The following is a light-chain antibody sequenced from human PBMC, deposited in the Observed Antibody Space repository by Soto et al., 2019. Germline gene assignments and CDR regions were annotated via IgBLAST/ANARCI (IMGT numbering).Light chain of an antibody. V-gene: IGLV3-21*04. CDR3: QGWDSGCGHVV. CDR1: NIGSKG. J-gene: IGLJ2*01. Sequence: SYELTQPPSVSVAPGKTASISCGGNNIGSKGVHWYQQKPGQAPVLVIYSDTDLPPVIPERFSCSNSANLATLTISRVEAGDEADYYCQGWDSGCGHVVFGGGTKLTVL. CDR2: SDT.